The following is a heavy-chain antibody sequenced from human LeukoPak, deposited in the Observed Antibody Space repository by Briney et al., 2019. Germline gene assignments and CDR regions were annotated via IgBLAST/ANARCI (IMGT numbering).Heavy chain of an antibody. D-gene: IGHD6-13*01. Sequence: SETLSLTCTVSGGSITTYYWTWIRQSPGKGLEWLGHFHYSGSTNYNPSLKSRVTLSVDTSKKEFSLKMSSVTAADTAVYYCARSNGYSSSWYWWFDPWGQGTLVTVSS. CDR3: ARSNGYSSSWYWWFDP. V-gene: IGHV4-59*01. CDR1: GGSITTYY. J-gene: IGHJ5*02. CDR2: FHYSGST.